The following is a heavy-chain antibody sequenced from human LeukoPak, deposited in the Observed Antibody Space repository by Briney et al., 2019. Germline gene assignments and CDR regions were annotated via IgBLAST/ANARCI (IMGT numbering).Heavy chain of an antibody. CDR2: IYYSGST. CDR3: AGTRAFSYGYLDY. V-gene: IGHV4-59*01. D-gene: IGHD5-18*01. CDR1: VGSISSYY. Sequence: PSETLSLTCTVSVGSISSYYWSWIRQPPGKGLEWVGYIYYSGSTNYNPSLKSRVTISLDTSRNQFSLKLSSVTAADTAVYSCAGTRAFSYGYLDYWGQGTLVTVSS. J-gene: IGHJ4*02.